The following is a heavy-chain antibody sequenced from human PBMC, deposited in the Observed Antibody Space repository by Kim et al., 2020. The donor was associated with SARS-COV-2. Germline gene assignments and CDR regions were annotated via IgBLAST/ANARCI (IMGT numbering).Heavy chain of an antibody. Sequence: GGSLRLSCAASGFTFSSYGMHWVRQAPGKGLEWVAVISYDGSNKYYADSVKGRFTISRDNSKNTLYLQMNSLRAEDTAVYYCAKAIGSPPPDIYFDYWGQGTLVTVSS. CDR3: AKAIGSPPPDIYFDY. J-gene: IGHJ4*02. D-gene: IGHD3-16*02. V-gene: IGHV3-30*18. CDR1: GFTFSSYG. CDR2: ISYDGSNK.